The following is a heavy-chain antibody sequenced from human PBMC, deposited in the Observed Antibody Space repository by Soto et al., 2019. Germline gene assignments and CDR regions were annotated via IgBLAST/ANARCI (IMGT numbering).Heavy chain of an antibody. CDR2: IYFSGVA. V-gene: IGHV4-59*01. CDR3: ARGDSDLAVSEAAY. J-gene: IGHJ1*01. Sequence: QMQMQESGPRLVKPSETLSITCTVSGASITDSYWSWIRQPPEKGLEWIGYIYFSGVATYNPSLKSRATMSRDTSKNEFSLKLTSVTAADTAIYYCARGDSDLAVSEAAYWGQGTLVTVSS. D-gene: IGHD2-15*01. CDR1: GASITDSY.